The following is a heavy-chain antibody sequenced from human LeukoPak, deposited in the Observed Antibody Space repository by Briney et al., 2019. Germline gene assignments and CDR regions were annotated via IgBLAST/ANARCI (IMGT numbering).Heavy chain of an antibody. CDR1: GGSISSGSYY. J-gene: IGHJ4*02. CDR3: ASQNYDFWSGLFDY. CDR2: VYTSGST. V-gene: IGHV4-61*02. Sequence: SETLSLTCTVSGGSISSGSYYWSWIRQPAGKGLGWIGRVYTSGSTNYNPSLKSRVTISVDTSKNQFSLKLSSVTAADTAVYYCASQNYDFWSGLFDYWGQGTLVTVSS. D-gene: IGHD3-3*01.